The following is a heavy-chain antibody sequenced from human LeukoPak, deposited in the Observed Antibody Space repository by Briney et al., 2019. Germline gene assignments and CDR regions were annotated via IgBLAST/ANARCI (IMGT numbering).Heavy chain of an antibody. J-gene: IGHJ3*02. CDR2: MNPNSGNT. D-gene: IGHD3-10*01. Sequence: ASVKVSCKASGYTFTSYDINWVRQATGQGLEWMGWMNPNSGNTGYAQKFQGRVTMTRNTSISTAYMELSSLRSEDTAVYYCASGAITMVRGVMSYAFDILGQGTMVTVSS. CDR1: GYTFTSYD. CDR3: ASGAITMVRGVMSYAFDI. V-gene: IGHV1-8*01.